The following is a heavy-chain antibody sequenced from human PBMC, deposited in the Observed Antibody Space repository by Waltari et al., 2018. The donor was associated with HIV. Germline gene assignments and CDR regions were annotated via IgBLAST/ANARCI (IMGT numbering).Heavy chain of an antibody. CDR2: IYHSGST. J-gene: IGHJ6*02. Sequence: QVQLQESGPGLVKPSGTLSLPCAVSGGSIPSSHCWSWVRQPPGKGLEWIGEIYHSGSTNYNPSLKSRVTISLDKSKNQFSLKLSSVTAADTALYYCAGSRSSGSSVYYGMDVWGQGTTVTVSS. V-gene: IGHV4-4*02. D-gene: IGHD3-22*01. CDR3: AGSRSSGSSVYYGMDV. CDR1: GGSIPSSHC.